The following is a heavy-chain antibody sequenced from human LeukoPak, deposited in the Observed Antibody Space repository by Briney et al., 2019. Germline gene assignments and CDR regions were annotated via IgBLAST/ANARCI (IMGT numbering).Heavy chain of an antibody. CDR2: IYYSGST. D-gene: IGHD3-10*01. J-gene: IGHJ4*02. Sequence: PSQTLSLTCTVSGGSISSGDYYWSWIRQPPEKGLEWIGYIYYSGSTYYNPSLKSRVTISVDTSKNQFSLKLSSVTAADTAVYYCARAPTMVRGVIDYWGQGTLVTVSS. CDR1: GGSISSGDYY. CDR3: ARAPTMVRGVIDY. V-gene: IGHV4-30-4*08.